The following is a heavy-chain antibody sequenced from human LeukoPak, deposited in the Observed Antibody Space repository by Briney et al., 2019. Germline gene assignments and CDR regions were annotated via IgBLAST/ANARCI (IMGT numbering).Heavy chain of an antibody. CDR1: GGTFSSYA. V-gene: IGHV1-69*04. J-gene: IGHJ4*02. CDR2: IIPILGIA. CDR3: ARTHRSGGSCYFDS. Sequence: SVKVSCKASGGTFSSYAISWVRQAPGQGLEWMRRIIPILGIANYAQKFQGRVTIITDESTSTAYMELSSLRSEDTAVYYCARTHRSGGSCYFDSWGQGTLVTVSS. D-gene: IGHD2-15*01.